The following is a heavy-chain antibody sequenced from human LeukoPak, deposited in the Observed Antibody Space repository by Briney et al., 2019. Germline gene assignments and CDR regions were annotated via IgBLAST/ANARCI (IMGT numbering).Heavy chain of an antibody. CDR3: ARENTGGTALDY. CDR1: GFSVTNNY. V-gene: IGHV3-21*01. J-gene: IGHJ4*02. D-gene: IGHD2-8*02. Sequence: GSLRLSCAVSGFSVTNNYMNWVRQAPGKGLEWVSSISPSANYIYYADSLQGRFTISRDNAKNSLYLQMNSLRAEDTAVYYCARENTGGTALDYWGQGTLVTVSS. CDR2: ISPSANYI.